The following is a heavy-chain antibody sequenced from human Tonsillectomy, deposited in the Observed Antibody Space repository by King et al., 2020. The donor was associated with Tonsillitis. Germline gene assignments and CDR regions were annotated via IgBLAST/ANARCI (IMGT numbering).Heavy chain of an antibody. CDR3: AKDLGLGGAFDI. D-gene: IGHD3-16*01. J-gene: IGHJ3*02. CDR1: GFPFSSYA. Sequence: VQLVESGGGLVQPGGSLRLSCAASGFPFSSYAMSWVRQAPGKGLEWVSIIIGSDGSTYYAESVKGRFTISRDNSKNTLYLQMNSLRAEDTAVYYCAKDLGLGGAFDIWGQGTMVTVYS. CDR2: IIGSDGST. V-gene: IGHV3-23*04.